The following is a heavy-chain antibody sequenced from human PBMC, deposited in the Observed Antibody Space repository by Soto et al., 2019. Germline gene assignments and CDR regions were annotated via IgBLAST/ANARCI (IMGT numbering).Heavy chain of an antibody. Sequence: PGGSLRLSCAASGFTFSSYSMNWVRQAPGKGLEWVSSISSSSSYIYYADSVKGRFTISRDNAKNSLYLQMNSLRAEDTAVYYCARDGYSYGSYYYYGMDVWGQATTVTVSS. V-gene: IGHV3-21*01. CDR1: GFTFSSYS. CDR2: ISSSSSYI. J-gene: IGHJ6*02. D-gene: IGHD5-18*01. CDR3: ARDGYSYGSYYYYGMDV.